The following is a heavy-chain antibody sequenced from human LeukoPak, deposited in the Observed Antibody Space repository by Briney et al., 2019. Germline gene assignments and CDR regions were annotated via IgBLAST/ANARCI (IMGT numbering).Heavy chain of an antibody. CDR3: ARDMGSGSLHY. CDR2: IDSGNGKT. V-gene: IGHV1-3*01. D-gene: IGHD1-26*01. J-gene: IGHJ4*02. CDR1: GYTFPSYY. Sequence: ASVKVSCKASGYTFPSYYMHWVRQAPGQGLEWMGWIDSGNGKTRYSQKFQDRVTITRDTSAGTAYMDLSSLRSEDTAVYYCARDMGSGSLHYWGQGTLVTVSS.